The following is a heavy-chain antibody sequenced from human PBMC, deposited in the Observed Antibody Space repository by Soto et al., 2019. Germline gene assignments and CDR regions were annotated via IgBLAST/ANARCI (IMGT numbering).Heavy chain of an antibody. J-gene: IGHJ5*02. CDR2: IIPILGIA. CDR3: ARDQSGDYGSSQNRCEP. D-gene: IGHD4-17*01. CDR1: GGTFSSYT. Sequence: ASVKVSCKASGGTFSSYTISWVRQAPGQGLEWMGRIIPILGIANYAQKFQGRVTITADKSTSTAYMELSSLRSEDTAVYYCARDQSGDYGSSQNRCEPWGQGTLVSVSS. V-gene: IGHV1-69*04.